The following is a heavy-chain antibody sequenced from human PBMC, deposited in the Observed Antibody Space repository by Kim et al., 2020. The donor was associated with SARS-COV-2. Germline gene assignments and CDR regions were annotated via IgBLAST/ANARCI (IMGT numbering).Heavy chain of an antibody. CDR1: GYRFTSSW. Sequence: GESLKISCKGSGYRFTSSWINWVRQMPGKGLEWMGRVDPTDSYANYNPSFQGHVTISADKSISTAYLQWSSLKASDTAMYYCATITMVRGVIPDYWGQGTLVTVPS. CDR3: ATITMVRGVIPDY. V-gene: IGHV5-10-1*01. CDR2: VDPTDSYA. D-gene: IGHD3-10*01. J-gene: IGHJ4*02.